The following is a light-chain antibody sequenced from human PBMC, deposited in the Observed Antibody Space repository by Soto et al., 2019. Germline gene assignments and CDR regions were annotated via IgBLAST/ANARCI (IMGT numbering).Light chain of an antibody. V-gene: IGKV1-9*01. CDR1: QDISYY. CDR3: QQRRTYPFS. J-gene: IGKJ3*01. Sequence: DIQLTQSPSFLSASVGDRVTITCRASQDISYYLAWYQQKPGRAPKLLIYTASTLQCGVPSPVSGSGPGPDFTPTIRCLQPEDFATYSCQQRRTYPFSFGPGTHVAIK. CDR2: TAS.